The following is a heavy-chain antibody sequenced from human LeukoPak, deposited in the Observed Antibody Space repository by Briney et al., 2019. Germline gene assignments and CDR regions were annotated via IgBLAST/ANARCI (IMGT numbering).Heavy chain of an antibody. V-gene: IGHV4-59*01. J-gene: IGHJ4*02. Sequence: SETLSLTCTVSGVSISTYYWSWIRQPPGKGLEWIGYIYYSGTTNYNPSLKSRVTISIDTSKNEFSLKLTSVTAADTAVYYCAREANYYGSGSYFEGTFDYWGQGSLVTVSS. D-gene: IGHD3-10*01. CDR3: AREANYYGSGSYFEGTFDY. CDR2: IYYSGTT. CDR1: GVSISTYY.